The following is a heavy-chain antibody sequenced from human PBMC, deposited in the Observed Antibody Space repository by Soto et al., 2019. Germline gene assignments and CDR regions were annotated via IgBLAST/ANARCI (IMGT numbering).Heavy chain of an antibody. V-gene: IGHV1-3*01. CDR2: INAGNGNT. Sequence: ASVKVSCKASGYTFTSHAMYWVRQAPGQRLEWMGWINAGNGNTNYAQKFQGRVTITADESTSTAYMELSSLRSEDTAVYYCARGGYYDSSGPNWFEPWGQGTLVTVSS. CDR1: GYTFTSHA. J-gene: IGHJ5*02. D-gene: IGHD3-22*01. CDR3: ARGGYYDSSGPNWFEP.